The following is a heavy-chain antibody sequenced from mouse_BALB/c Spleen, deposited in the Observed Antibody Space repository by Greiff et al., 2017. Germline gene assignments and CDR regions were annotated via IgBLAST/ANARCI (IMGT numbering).Heavy chain of an antibody. CDR2: INPSSGYT. J-gene: IGHJ1*01. V-gene: IGHV1-4*01. CDR3: ARITTVVNWYFDV. D-gene: IGHD1-1*01. Sequence: QVHVKQSGAELARPGASVKMSCKASGYTFTSYTMHWVKQRPGQGLEWIGYINPSSGYTNYNQKFKDKATLTADKSSSTAYMQLSSLTSEDSAVYYCARITTVVNWYFDVWGAGTTVTVSS. CDR1: GYTFTSYT.